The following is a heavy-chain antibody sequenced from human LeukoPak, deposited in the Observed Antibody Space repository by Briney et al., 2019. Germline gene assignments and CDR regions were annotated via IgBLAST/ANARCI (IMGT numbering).Heavy chain of an antibody. Sequence: ASVKVSCKASGGTFSSYAISWVRQAPGQGLEWMGGIIPIFGTANYAQKFQGRVTITTDESTSTAYMELSSLRSEGTAVYYCARDLSYYYGSGSYYYYMDVWGKGTTVTVSS. CDR1: GGTFSSYA. D-gene: IGHD3-10*01. J-gene: IGHJ6*03. V-gene: IGHV1-69*05. CDR3: ARDLSYYYGSGSYYYYMDV. CDR2: IIPIFGTA.